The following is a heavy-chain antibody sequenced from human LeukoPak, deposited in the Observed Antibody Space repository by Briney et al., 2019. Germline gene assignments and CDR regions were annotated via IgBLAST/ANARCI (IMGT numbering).Heavy chain of an antibody. CDR3: AKDLGTLISGSYYYYFDY. CDR2: ISSNGGST. Sequence: PGGSLRLSCAASGFTFSSYSMNWVRQAPGKGLEYVSAISSNGGSTYYANSVKGRFTISRDNSKNTLYLQMNSLRAEDTAVYYCAKDLGTLISGSYYYYFDYWGQGTLVTVSS. CDR1: GFTFSSYS. D-gene: IGHD3-10*01. J-gene: IGHJ4*02. V-gene: IGHV3-64*01.